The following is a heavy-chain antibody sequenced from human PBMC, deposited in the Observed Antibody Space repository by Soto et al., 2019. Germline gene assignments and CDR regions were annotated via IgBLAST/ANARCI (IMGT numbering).Heavy chain of an antibody. CDR1: GGSFSGYY. V-gene: IGHV4-34*01. CDR3: ARALFIAVAGTNFDY. Sequence: PSETLSLTCAVYGGSFSGYYWSWIRQPPGKGLEWIGEINHSGSTNYNPSLKSRVTISVDTSKNQFSLKLSSVTAADTAVYYCARALFIAVAGTNFDYWGQGTLVTVSS. D-gene: IGHD6-19*01. CDR2: INHSGST. J-gene: IGHJ4*02.